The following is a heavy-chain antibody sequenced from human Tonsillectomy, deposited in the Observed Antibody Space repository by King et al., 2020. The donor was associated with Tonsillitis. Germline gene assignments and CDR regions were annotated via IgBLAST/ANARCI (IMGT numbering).Heavy chain of an antibody. J-gene: IGHJ3*02. CDR3: ARDDASSGYYPDAFDI. Sequence: QLQESGPGLVKPSQTLSLTCAVSGGSISSGCYSWSWIRQPPGKGLEWIGYIYYSGSTYYNPSLKSRVTISVDTSKNPFSLNLSSVTAADTAVYYCARDDASSGYYPDAFDIWGQGTMVTVSS. CDR1: GGSISSGCYS. D-gene: IGHD3-22*01. CDR2: IYYSGST. V-gene: IGHV4-30-4*07.